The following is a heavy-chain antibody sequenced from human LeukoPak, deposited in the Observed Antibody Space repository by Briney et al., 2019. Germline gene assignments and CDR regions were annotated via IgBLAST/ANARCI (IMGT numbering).Heavy chain of an antibody. J-gene: IGHJ4*02. D-gene: IGHD5-18*01. CDR1: GYTFTGYY. CDR3: ARGGYSYGNDY. V-gene: IGHV1-69*13. Sequence: SVKVSCKASGYTFTGYYMHWVRQAPGQGLEWMGGIIPIFGTANYAQKFQGRVTITADESTSTAYMEPSSLRSEDTAVYYCARGGYSYGNDYWGQGTLVTVSS. CDR2: IIPIFGTA.